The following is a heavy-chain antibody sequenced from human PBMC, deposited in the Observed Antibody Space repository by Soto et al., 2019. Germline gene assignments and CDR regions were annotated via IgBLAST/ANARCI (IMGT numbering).Heavy chain of an antibody. CDR3: ASGTGTMARAVLLE. D-gene: IGHD3-10*01. CDR2: IFYTGSS. CDR1: GDALSSGDYY. V-gene: IGHV4-30-4*01. Sequence: QVQLQESGPGLVKPSQTLSLTCTVSGDALSSGDYYWSWIRQRPGKGLEWIGYIFYTGSSYYNPSLKSRVSISVDTSKNQFSLNVDSVSAADTAVYYCASGTGTMARAVLLEWGQGTLITVSS. J-gene: IGHJ4*02.